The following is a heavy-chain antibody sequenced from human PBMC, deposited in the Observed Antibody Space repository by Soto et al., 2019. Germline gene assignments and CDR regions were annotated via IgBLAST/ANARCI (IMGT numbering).Heavy chain of an antibody. CDR3: ARGRIAVAGVPDRSRGAFNYYYYYGMDV. CDR2: INHSGST. J-gene: IGHJ6*02. CDR1: GGSFSGYY. D-gene: IGHD6-19*01. V-gene: IGHV4-34*01. Sequence: SETLSLTCAVYGGSFSGYYWSWIRQPPGKGLEWIGEINHSGSTNYNPSLKSRVTISVDTSKNQFSLKLSSVTAADTAVYYCARGRIAVAGVPDRSRGAFNYYYYYGMDVWGQGTTVTVSS.